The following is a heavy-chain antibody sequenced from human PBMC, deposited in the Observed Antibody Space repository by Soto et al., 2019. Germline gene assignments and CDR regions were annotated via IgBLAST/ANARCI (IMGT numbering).Heavy chain of an antibody. J-gene: IGHJ5*02. V-gene: IGHV1-18*01. CDR3: PRENEYYDFWSGRPMGCRWFDP. D-gene: IGHD3-3*01. CDR2: ISAYHGNT. Sequence: QVQLVQSGAEVKKPGASVKVSCKASGYTFTSYGISWVRQAPGQGLEWMGWISAYHGNTNYAQKLQGRVTMTAGSSPSPAYMELRSLGSDDTAVYYCPRENEYYDFWSGRPMGCRWFDPWGEGTLVPVSS. CDR1: GYTFTSYG.